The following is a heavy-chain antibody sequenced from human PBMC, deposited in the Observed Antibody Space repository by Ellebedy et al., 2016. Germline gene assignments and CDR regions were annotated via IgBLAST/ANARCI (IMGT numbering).Heavy chain of an antibody. CDR3: ARGRRIAAAATILFDS. CDR2: INPNSGGT. J-gene: IGHJ4*02. CDR1: GYTFTGYY. D-gene: IGHD6-13*01. Sequence: ASVKVSXXPSGYTFTGYYMHWVRQAPGQGLEWMGWINPNSGGTNYAQKFQGRVTMTRDMSFTTLYMELSGLTSDDTGFYYCARGRRIAAAATILFDSWGQGTLVTVSS. V-gene: IGHV1-2*02.